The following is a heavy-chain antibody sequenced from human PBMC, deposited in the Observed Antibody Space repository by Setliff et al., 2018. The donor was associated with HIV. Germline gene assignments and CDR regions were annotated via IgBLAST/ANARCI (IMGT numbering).Heavy chain of an antibody. D-gene: IGHD3-10*01. J-gene: IGHJ4*02. CDR3: ARGLTYRGYYHGSGSYYNIQQPIDY. Sequence: ASVKVSCKASGYTFTGYYMHWVRQAPGQGLEWMGWINPNSGGTNYAQKFQGRVTMTRDTSISTAYMELSRLRSDDTAVYYCARGLTYRGYYHGSGSYYNIQQPIDYWGQGTLVTVSS. V-gene: IGHV1-2*02. CDR1: GYTFTGYY. CDR2: INPNSGGT.